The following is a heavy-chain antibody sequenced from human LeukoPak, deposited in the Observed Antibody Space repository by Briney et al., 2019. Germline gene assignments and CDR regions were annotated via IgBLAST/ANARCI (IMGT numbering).Heavy chain of an antibody. J-gene: IGHJ4*02. D-gene: IGHD3-22*01. Sequence: GGSLRLSCAASGFTFSSYWMHWVRHAPAKGLVWVSRINSDGSSTSYADSVKGRFTISRDNAKNTLYLQMNSLRAEDTAVYYCARDVYSSGYYHFDYWGQGTLVTVSS. V-gene: IGHV3-74*01. CDR2: INSDGSST. CDR1: GFTFSSYW. CDR3: ARDVYSSGYYHFDY.